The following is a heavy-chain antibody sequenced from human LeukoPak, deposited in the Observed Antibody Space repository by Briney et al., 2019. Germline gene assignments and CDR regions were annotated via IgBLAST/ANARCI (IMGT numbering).Heavy chain of an antibody. V-gene: IGHV3-53*01. Sequence: GGSPRLSCAASGFTFITSFMSWVRQAPGKGLEWISVIYNDGTTYYADSVKGRFTISRDNPKNTLYLQMNTLRAEDTAVYYCAKDMVAFFWGQGTLVTVSS. CDR2: IYNDGTT. J-gene: IGHJ4*02. D-gene: IGHD4/OR15-4a*01. CDR1: GFTFITSF. CDR3: AKDMVAFF.